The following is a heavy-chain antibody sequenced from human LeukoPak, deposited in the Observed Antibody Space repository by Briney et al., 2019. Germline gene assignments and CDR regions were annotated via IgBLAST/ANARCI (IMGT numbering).Heavy chain of an antibody. CDR3: ARVVDTAPYYFDY. J-gene: IGHJ4*02. D-gene: IGHD5-18*01. V-gene: IGHV4-4*02. CDR1: GGSISSRNW. Sequence: PSETLSLTCAVSGGSISSRNWWSLVRQPPGKGLEWIGEIYHSGSTNYNPSLKTRVTISVDKSKNQFSLKLTSVIAADTAVYYCARVVDTAPYYFDYWGQGILVTVSS. CDR2: IYHSGST.